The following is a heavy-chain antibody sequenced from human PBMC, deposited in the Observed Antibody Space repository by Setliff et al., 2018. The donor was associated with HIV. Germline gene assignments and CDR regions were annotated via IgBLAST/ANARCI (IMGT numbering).Heavy chain of an antibody. J-gene: IGHJ4*02. CDR1: GYSFSSYG. CDR3: ARDLFTVPSREGYDY. Sequence: GASVKVSCKASGYSFSSYGVSWVRQAPGQGLEWMGWISVYNGNTNYTQKVQNRVTMTTDTSTSTAYMELRSLRSDDTAVYYCARDLFTVPSREGYDYWGQGTLVTVSS. V-gene: IGHV1-18*01. D-gene: IGHD1-26*01. CDR2: ISVYNGNT.